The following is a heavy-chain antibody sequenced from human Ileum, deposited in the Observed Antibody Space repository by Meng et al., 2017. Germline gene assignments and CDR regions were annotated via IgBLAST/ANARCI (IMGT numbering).Heavy chain of an antibody. Sequence: GESLKISCAASGFTFSSYSMNWVRQAPGKGLEWVSSISSSSSYIYYADSVKGRFTISRDNAKNSLYLQMNSLRAEDTAVYYCARARDSSSFHFISETTLDYWGQGNLVTGAS. CDR2: ISSSSSYI. V-gene: IGHV3-21*01. CDR3: ARARDSSSFHFISETTLDY. D-gene: IGHD6-13*01. J-gene: IGHJ4*02. CDR1: GFTFSSYS.